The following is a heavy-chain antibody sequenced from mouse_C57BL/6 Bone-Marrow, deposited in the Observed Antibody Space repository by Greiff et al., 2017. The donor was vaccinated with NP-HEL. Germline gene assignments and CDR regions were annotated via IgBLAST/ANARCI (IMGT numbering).Heavy chain of an antibody. V-gene: IGHV1-69*01. D-gene: IGHD1-1*01. Sequence: QVQLQQPGAELVMPGASVKLSCKASGYTFTSYWMHWVKQRPGQGLEWIGEIDPSDSYTNYNQKFKGKSTLTVDKSSSTAYMQLSSLTSEDSAVYYSAREGRYDAMDYWGQGTSVTVSS. J-gene: IGHJ4*01. CDR2: IDPSDSYT. CDR3: AREGRYDAMDY. CDR1: GYTFTSYW.